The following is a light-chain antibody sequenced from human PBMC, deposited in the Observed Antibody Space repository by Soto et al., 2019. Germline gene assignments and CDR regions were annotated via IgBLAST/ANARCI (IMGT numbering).Light chain of an antibody. CDR1: QSVSSN. Sequence: ERVMTQSPATLSVSPGERATLSCRASQSVSSNLAWYQQKPGQAPRLLIYDSSTRATGIPARFSGSGSGTVFTLTISSLQSEDFAVYYCQQYNYWWTFGQGTKVEIK. J-gene: IGKJ1*01. V-gene: IGKV3-15*01. CDR2: DSS. CDR3: QQYNYWWT.